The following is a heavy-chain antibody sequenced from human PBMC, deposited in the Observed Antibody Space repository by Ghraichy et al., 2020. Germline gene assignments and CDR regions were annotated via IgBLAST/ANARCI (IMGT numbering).Heavy chain of an antibody. V-gene: IGHV3-23*01. J-gene: IGHJ4*02. CDR3: AKGVSMGGGGYDY. CDR2: ITGSGGST. Sequence: GESLNISCAASGFTFSSYAMSWVRQAPGKGLEWVSTITGSGGSTYYADSVRGRFTISRDNSKNTLFLQMNSLRAEDTAVYFCAKGVSMGGGGYDYWGQGTLVTVSS. D-gene: IGHD3-16*01. CDR1: GFTFSSYA.